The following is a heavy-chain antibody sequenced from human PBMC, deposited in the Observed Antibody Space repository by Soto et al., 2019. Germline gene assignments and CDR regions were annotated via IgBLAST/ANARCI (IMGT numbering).Heavy chain of an antibody. CDR3: ARANVDIVATIFDY. D-gene: IGHD5-12*01. CDR2: INHSGST. V-gene: IGHV4-34*01. J-gene: IGHJ4*02. Sequence: PSETLSLTCAVYGGSFSGYYWSWIRQPPGKGLEWIGEINHSGSTNYNPSLKSRVTISVDTSKNQFSLKLSSVTAADTAVYYCARANVDIVATIFDYWGQGTLVTVSS. CDR1: GGSFSGYY.